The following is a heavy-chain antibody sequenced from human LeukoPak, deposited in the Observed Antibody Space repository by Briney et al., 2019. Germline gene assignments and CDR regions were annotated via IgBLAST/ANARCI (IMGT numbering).Heavy chain of an antibody. CDR1: GYTFTSYG. D-gene: IGHD3-10*01. V-gene: IGHV1-18*01. Sequence: ASVKVSCTASGYTFTSYGISWVRQAPGQGLEWMGWISAYNGNTNYAQKIQGRVTMTTDTSTSTAYMELRSLRSDDTAVYYCARDLITMVRGVIIRPLGYWGQGTLVTVSS. J-gene: IGHJ4*02. CDR2: ISAYNGNT. CDR3: ARDLITMVRGVIIRPLGY.